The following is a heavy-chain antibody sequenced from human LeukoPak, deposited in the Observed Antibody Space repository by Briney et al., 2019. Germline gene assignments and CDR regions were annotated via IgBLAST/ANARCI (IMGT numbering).Heavy chain of an antibody. CDR2: IYYSGST. CDR3: ASRSHYYSGMDV. Sequence: PSETLSLTRTVSGGSVSSYYWSWIRQPPGKGLEWIGYIYYSGSTNYNPSLKSRVTISVDTSKNQFSLKLSSVTAADTAVYYCASRSHYYSGMDVWGQGTTVTVSS. CDR1: GGSVSSYY. V-gene: IGHV4-59*02. J-gene: IGHJ6*02.